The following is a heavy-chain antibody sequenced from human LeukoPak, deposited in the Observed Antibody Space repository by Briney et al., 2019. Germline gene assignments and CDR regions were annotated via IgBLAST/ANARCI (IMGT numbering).Heavy chain of an antibody. V-gene: IGHV3-53*01. CDR3: ARDRIELGGGTFDI. Sequence: GGSLRLSCAASGFTVSSNYMSWVRQAPGKGLEWVSVIYSGGSTYYADSVEGRFTISRDNSKDTLYLQMNSLRAEDTAVYYCARDRIELGGGTFDIWGQGTMVTVSS. CDR2: IYSGGST. CDR1: GFTVSSNY. J-gene: IGHJ3*02. D-gene: IGHD1-7*01.